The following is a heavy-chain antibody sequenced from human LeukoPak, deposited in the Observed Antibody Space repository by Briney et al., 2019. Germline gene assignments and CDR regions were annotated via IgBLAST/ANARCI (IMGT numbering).Heavy chain of an antibody. CDR3: ARAPYYDILTGYDY. D-gene: IGHD3-9*01. V-gene: IGHV1-2*04. CDR2: INPNSGGT. J-gene: IGHJ4*02. Sequence: ASVKVSCKASGYTFTGYYMHWVRQAPGQGLEWMGWINPNSGGTNYAQEFQGWVTMTRDTSISTAYMELSRLRSDDTAVYYCARAPYYDILTGYDYWGQGTLVTVSS. CDR1: GYTFTGYY.